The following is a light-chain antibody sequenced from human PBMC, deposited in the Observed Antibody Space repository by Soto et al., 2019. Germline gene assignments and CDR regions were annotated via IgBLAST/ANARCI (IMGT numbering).Light chain of an antibody. J-gene: IGKJ1*01. CDR3: QQYDGSEWS. CDR1: QSVITRY. Sequence: IVLTQSPGTLSLSPGERATLSCRASQSVITRYLSWYQQKPGQAPRLLIYGASSRATGVPDRFSGSGSGTDFTLNINRLEPEDFAVYYCQQYDGSEWSSGQGTKVEIK. V-gene: IGKV3-20*01. CDR2: GAS.